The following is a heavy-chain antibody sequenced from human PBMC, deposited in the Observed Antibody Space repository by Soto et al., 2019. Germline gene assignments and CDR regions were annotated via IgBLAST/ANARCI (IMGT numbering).Heavy chain of an antibody. V-gene: IGHV3-23*01. CDR2: ISGSGGST. J-gene: IGHJ4*02. Sequence: PGGSLRLSCAASGFTFSSYAMSWVRQAPGKGLEWVSAISGSGGSTYYADSVKGRFTISRDNSKNTLYLQMNSLRAEDTAVYYCAKAGAARKPHSSGWYAGFNWGQGTLVTVSS. CDR1: GFTFSSYA. CDR3: AKAGAARKPHSSGWYAGFN. D-gene: IGHD6-19*01.